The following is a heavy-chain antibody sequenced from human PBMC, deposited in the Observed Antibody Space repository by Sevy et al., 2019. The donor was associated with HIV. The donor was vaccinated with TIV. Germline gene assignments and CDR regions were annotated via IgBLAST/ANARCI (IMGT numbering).Heavy chain of an antibody. CDR1: GFTFSSYS. CDR3: ARATGISAAGGNWFDY. V-gene: IGHV3-21*01. CDR2: ISSSSSYI. Sequence: GGSLRLSCAASGFTFSSYSMNWVRQAPGKGLEWVSSISSSSSYIYYADSVKGRFTISRDNAKNSLYLQMNSLRAEDTEVYYCARATGISAAGGNWFDYWGQGTLVTVSS. J-gene: IGHJ5*01. D-gene: IGHD6-13*01.